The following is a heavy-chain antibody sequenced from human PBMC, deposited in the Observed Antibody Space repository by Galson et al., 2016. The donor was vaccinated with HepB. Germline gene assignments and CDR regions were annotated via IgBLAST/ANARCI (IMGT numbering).Heavy chain of an antibody. CDR2: IESYSKII. Sequence: SLRLSCAASGFTFKKYGFNWVRLTPGTGLEWLSYIESYSKIIRYTESVRGRFTVSRDNAKNSVYLQLSGLRVEDTAIYCCARDGPNYNYDFWGQGTLVTVSS. CDR3: ARDGPNYNYDF. CDR1: GFTFKKYG. J-gene: IGHJ4*02. D-gene: IGHD5-24*01. V-gene: IGHV3-48*04.